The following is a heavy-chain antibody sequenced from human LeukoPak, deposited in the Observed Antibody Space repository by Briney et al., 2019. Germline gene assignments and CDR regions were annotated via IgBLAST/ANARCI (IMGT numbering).Heavy chain of an antibody. V-gene: IGHV4-59*08. CDR1: GGFISSYY. D-gene: IGHD3-10*01. Sequence: SETLSLTCTVSGGFISSYYWSRIRQPPGKGLEWIGYIYYSGSTNYNPSLKSRVTISVDTSKNQFSLKLSSVTAADTAVYYCARHGKYYGSGSYYFDYWGQGTLVTVSS. CDR2: IYYSGST. J-gene: IGHJ4*02. CDR3: ARHGKYYGSGSYYFDY.